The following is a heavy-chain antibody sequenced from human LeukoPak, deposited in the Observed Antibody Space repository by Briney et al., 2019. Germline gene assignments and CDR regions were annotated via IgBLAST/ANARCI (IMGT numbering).Heavy chain of an antibody. D-gene: IGHD3-22*01. CDR1: GFTLDELS. J-gene: IGHJ2*01. CDR2: FDPEDGET. Sequence: GASVKVSCKVSGFTLDELSMHWLRQAPGKGPEWMGGFDPEDGETVYAQKFQDRVTLTEDRSTDIAYMELSSLRFEDTAVYYCATDRSGGYYWYFDLWGRGTLVTVSS. V-gene: IGHV1-24*01. CDR3: ATDRSGGYYWYFDL.